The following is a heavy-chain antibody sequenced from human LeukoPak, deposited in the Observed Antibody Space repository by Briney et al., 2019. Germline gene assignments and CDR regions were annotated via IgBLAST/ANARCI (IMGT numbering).Heavy chain of an antibody. D-gene: IGHD1/OR15-1a*01. Sequence: SQTLSLTCAISGDNVSSKSAAWNWIRQSPSRGLEWLGRTYYRSKWSSGYAESVKSRLTISPDISKNQFSLQLRSVTPEDTAMYYCARSQTGGTFDYWGQGALSPSPQ. J-gene: IGHJ4*02. CDR1: GDNVSSKSAA. CDR2: TYYRSKWSS. V-gene: IGHV6-1*01. CDR3: ARSQTGGTFDY.